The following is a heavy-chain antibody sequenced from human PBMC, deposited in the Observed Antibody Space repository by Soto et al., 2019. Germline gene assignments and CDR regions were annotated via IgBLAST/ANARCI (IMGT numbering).Heavy chain of an antibody. Sequence: SETLSLTCNVSIGPFATYLWSWIRQSPERGLEWIGYISDSGSTSYNPSLRSRVTISIDTAKSQSSLKLNSVTAADTAVYYCARQFSRGNSFRATTDVWGRGTTVTVS. V-gene: IGHV4-59*08. CDR2: ISDSGST. D-gene: IGHD2-21*02. CDR1: IGPFATYL. CDR3: ARQFSRGNSFRATTDV. J-gene: IGHJ6*02.